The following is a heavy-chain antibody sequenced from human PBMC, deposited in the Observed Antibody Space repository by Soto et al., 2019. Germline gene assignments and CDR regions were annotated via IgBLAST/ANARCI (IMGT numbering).Heavy chain of an antibody. CDR1: GGSISGSSYY. Sequence: PSETLSLTCTVSGGSISGSSYYWGWIRQPPGKGLEWIGSIYYSGSTYYNPSLKSRVTISVDTSKNQFSLKLSSVTAADTAVYYCASGGYDFWSGYYSDYYYYGMDVWGQAPKVTVSS. J-gene: IGHJ6*02. V-gene: IGHV4-39*01. D-gene: IGHD3-3*01. CDR3: ASGGYDFWSGYYSDYYYYGMDV. CDR2: IYYSGST.